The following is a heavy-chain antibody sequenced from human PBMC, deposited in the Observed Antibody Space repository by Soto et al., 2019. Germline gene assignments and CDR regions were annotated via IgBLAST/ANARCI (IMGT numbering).Heavy chain of an antibody. CDR3: ARDLGSVLVPAARFDP. D-gene: IGHD2-2*01. CDR2: INPSGGST. V-gene: IGHV1-46*01. Sequence: ASVKVSCKASGYTFTSYYMQWVRQAPGQGLEWMGIINPSGGSTSYAQKFQGRVTMTRDTSTSTVYMELSSLRSEDTAVYYCARDLGSVLVPAARFDPWGQGTLVTAPQ. CDR1: GYTFTSYY. J-gene: IGHJ5*02.